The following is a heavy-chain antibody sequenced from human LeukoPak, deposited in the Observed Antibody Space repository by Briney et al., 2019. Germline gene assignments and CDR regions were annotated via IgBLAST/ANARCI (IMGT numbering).Heavy chain of an antibody. CDR1: GGSISGYY. CDR2: ISYSGST. D-gene: IGHD6-19*01. Sequence: ASETLSLTCTVSGGSISGYYWSWIRQPPGKGLEWVGYISYSGSTNYNPSLKSRVTISVDTSKNQFSLKLSSVTAADTAIYYCARDGRAGSLFAYRGQGTLVTVSS. J-gene: IGHJ4*02. CDR3: ARDGRAGSLFAY. V-gene: IGHV4-59*01.